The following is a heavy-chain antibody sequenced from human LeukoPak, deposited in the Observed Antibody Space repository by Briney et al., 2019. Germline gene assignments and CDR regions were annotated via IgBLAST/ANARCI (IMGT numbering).Heavy chain of an antibody. CDR3: AKARYGLFDY. D-gene: IGHD5-18*01. CDR2: ISGSGGST. Sequence: PGRSLRLSCAASGFTFSSYGMHWVRQAPGKGLEWVSAISGSGGSTYYADSVKGRFTISRDNSKNTLYLQMNSLRAEDTAVYYCAKARYGLFDYWGQGTLVTVSS. J-gene: IGHJ4*02. CDR1: GFTFSSYG. V-gene: IGHV3-23*01.